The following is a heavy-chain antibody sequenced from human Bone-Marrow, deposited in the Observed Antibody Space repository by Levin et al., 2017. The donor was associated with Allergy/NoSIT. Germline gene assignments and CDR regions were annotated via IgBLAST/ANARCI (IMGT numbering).Heavy chain of an antibody. V-gene: IGHV3-21*01. CDR3: ASPRGACGGDCSAGVGY. J-gene: IGHJ4*02. CDR1: GFTFSSYS. CDR2: ISSSSSYI. D-gene: IGHD2-21*02. Sequence: ETLSLTCAASGFTFSSYSMNWVRQAPGKGLEWVSSISSSSSYIYYADSVKGRFTISRDNAKNSLYLQMNSLRAEDTAVYYCASPRGACGGDCSAGVGYWGQGTLVTVSS.